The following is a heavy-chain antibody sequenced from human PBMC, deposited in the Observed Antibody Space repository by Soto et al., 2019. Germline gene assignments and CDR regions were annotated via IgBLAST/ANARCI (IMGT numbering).Heavy chain of an antibody. CDR2: IYYSGST. CDR1: GGSVSSGSYY. CDR3: ARGPRSGASSY. J-gene: IGHJ4*02. V-gene: IGHV4-61*01. Sequence: QVQLQESGPGLVKPSETLSLTCTVSGGSVSSGSYYWSWIRQPPGKGLEWIGYIYYSGSTNYNPSLKCRVTISVDTSKTQFSRKLVSVTAADTAVYYCARGPRSGASSYWGQGTLVTVPS. D-gene: IGHD3-3*01.